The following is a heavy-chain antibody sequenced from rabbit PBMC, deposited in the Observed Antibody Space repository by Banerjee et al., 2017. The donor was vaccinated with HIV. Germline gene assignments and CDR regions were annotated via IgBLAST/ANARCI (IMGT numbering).Heavy chain of an antibody. Sequence: QSLEESGGDLVKPGASLTLTCTASGFSFSNDYYMCWGRQAPGKGLEWIGHINTGSGSTDYASWAKGRFTISKTSSTTVDLKMTSLTAADTATYFCARWTYAAYGYALNLWGQGTLVTVS. CDR1: GFSFSNDYY. J-gene: IGHJ4*01. CDR3: ARWTYAAYGYALNL. V-gene: IGHV1S40*01. D-gene: IGHD6-1*01. CDR2: INTGSGST.